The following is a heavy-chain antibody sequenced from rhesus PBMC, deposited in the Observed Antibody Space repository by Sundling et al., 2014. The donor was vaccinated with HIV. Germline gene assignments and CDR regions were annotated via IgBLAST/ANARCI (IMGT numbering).Heavy chain of an antibody. V-gene: IGHV3-136*01. Sequence: EVQLVESGGGLVQPGGSLRLSCAASGFTFSSYGMNWVRQAPGKGLEWVSSISSASSYIYYADSVKGRFTISRDNAKNSLSLQMNSLRAEDTAVYYCSRAGLVLVLHGFDYWGQGVLVTVSS. D-gene: IGHD2-2*01. CDR2: ISSASSYI. J-gene: IGHJ4*01. CDR3: SRAGLVLVLHGFDY. CDR1: GFTFSSYG.